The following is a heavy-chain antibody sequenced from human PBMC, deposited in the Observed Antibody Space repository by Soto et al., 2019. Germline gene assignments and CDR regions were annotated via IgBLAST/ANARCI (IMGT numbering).Heavy chain of an antibody. CDR3: AREVVITPYYFDY. CDR1: GFTFSSYA. J-gene: IGHJ4*02. D-gene: IGHD3-22*01. V-gene: IGHV3-30-3*01. CDR2: ISYDGSNK. Sequence: TGGSLRLSCAASGFTFSSYAMHWVRQAPGKGLEWVAVISYDGSNKYYADSVKGRFTISRDNSKNTLYLQMNSLRAEDTAVYYCAREVVITPYYFDYWGQGTLVTVSS.